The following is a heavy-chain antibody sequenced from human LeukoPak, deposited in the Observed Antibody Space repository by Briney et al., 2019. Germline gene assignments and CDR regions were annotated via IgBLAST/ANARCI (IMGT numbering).Heavy chain of an antibody. D-gene: IGHD4-17*01. CDR1: GYTSTIYG. Sequence: GASVKVSSKASGYTSTIYGISWVRQAPGQGLEWMGWISAYNGNTNYAQKLQGRVTMTTDTSTSTAYMELRSLRSDDTAVYYCAREVYGDYPNYYYYGMDVWGQGTTVTVSS. J-gene: IGHJ6*02. V-gene: IGHV1-18*01. CDR2: ISAYNGNT. CDR3: AREVYGDYPNYYYYGMDV.